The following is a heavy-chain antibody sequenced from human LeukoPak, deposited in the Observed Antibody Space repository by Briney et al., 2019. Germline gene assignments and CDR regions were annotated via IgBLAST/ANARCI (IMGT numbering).Heavy chain of an antibody. V-gene: IGHV3-7*04. J-gene: IGHJ3*02. CDR2: IKVHGSEK. Sequence: PGGSLRLSCAASGFSFSNYWMSWVRQAPGKGLEWVANIKVHGSEKYYLDSVKGRFTVSRDNAKNSPYLQMNSLRAEDTAVYYCARTRIAVAGSPLDAFDMWGQGTMVTVSS. CDR3: ARTRIAVAGSPLDAFDM. D-gene: IGHD6-19*01. CDR1: GFSFSNYW.